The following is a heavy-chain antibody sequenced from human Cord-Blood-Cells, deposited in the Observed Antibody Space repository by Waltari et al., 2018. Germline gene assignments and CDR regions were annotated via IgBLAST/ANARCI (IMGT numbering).Heavy chain of an antibody. CDR1: GYTFTSDA. V-gene: IGHV1-3*01. J-gene: IGHJ4*02. CDR2: INAGNGNT. D-gene: IGHD4-17*01. Sequence: QVQLVQSGAAVKKPGASVKISCKASGYTFTSDAMHWVRQDPVQRLEWMGWINAGNGNTKYSQKFQGRVTITRDTSASTAYMELSSLRSEDTAVYYCARSSTVTFDYWGQGTLVTVSS. CDR3: ARSSTVTFDY.